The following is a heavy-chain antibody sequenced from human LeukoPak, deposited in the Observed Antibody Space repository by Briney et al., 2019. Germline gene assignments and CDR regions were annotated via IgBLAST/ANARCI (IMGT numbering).Heavy chain of an antibody. Sequence: PGGSLRLSCAASGFTVSSNYMSWVRQAPGKGLEWVSATSGSGGSTYYADSVKGRFTISRDNSKNTLYLQMNSLRAEDTAVYYCAKERLVSYSGYDCWGQGTLVTVSS. CDR1: GFTVSSNY. V-gene: IGHV3-23*01. J-gene: IGHJ4*02. CDR3: AKERLVSYSGYDC. D-gene: IGHD5-12*01. CDR2: TSGSGGST.